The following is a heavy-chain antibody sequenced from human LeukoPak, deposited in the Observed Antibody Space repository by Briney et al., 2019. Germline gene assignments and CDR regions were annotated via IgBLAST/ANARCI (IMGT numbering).Heavy chain of an antibody. J-gene: IGHJ3*02. V-gene: IGHV5-51*01. CDR2: IYPGDSDT. Sequence: GESLKISXKGSGYSFTSYWIGWVRQMPGKGPEWMGIIYPGDSDTRYSPSFQGQVTISADKSISTAYLQWSSLKASDTAMYYCARWLGYCSSTSCYADTWGQGTMVTVSS. D-gene: IGHD2-2*01. CDR3: ARWLGYCSSTSCYADT. CDR1: GYSFTSYW.